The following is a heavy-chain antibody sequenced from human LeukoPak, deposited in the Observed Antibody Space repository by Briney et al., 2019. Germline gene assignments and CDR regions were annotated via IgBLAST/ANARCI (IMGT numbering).Heavy chain of an antibody. CDR1: GGSISRYY. V-gene: IGHV4-59*12. J-gene: IGHJ3*02. D-gene: IGHD2-8*02. CDR2: IYYSGST. CDR3: ARTEITGPRGPRGFDI. Sequence: KPSETLSLTCIVSGGSISRYYWNWTRQPPGKGLGWVGYIYYSGSTNYNPSLKSRVTISTDTSKNQLSLKLNSVTAADTAVYFCARTEITGPRGPRGFDIWGQGTMVSVSS.